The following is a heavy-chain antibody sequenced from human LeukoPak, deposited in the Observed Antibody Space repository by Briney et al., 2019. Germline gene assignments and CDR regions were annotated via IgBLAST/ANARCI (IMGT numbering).Heavy chain of an antibody. CDR1: GFTSSAFW. CDR3: ATFVGVLPGGLLL. J-gene: IGHJ6*04. CDR2: IKKDGSEK. V-gene: IGHV3-7*01. D-gene: IGHD2-15*01. Sequence: PGGSLRLSCVASGFTSSAFWMSWVRRPPGKGLEWVANIKKDGSEKEYVDSVKGRFTIFRDNAKNSVYLQMNSLRAEDTAVYYCATFVGVLPGGLLLWGKGTTVIVSS.